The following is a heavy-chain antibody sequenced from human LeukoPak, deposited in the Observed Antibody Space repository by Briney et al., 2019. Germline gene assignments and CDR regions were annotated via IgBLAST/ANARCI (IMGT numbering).Heavy chain of an antibody. V-gene: IGHV3-23*01. CDR3: AKDDGDYVINYFDY. D-gene: IGHD4-17*01. Sequence: GGSLRLSCAASGFTFSSFAMSWVRQAPGKGLEWVSAISGSGDNTYYADSVKGRFTISRDNSKNTLYLQMNSLRAEDTAVYYCAKDDGDYVINYFDYWGQGTLVTVSS. J-gene: IGHJ4*02. CDR2: ISGSGDNT. CDR1: GFTFSSFA.